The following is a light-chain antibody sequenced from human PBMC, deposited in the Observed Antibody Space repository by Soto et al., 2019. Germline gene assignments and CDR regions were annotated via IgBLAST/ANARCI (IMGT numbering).Light chain of an antibody. CDR3: LLCYSGAVV. J-gene: IGLJ2*01. V-gene: IGLV7-46*01. Sequence: QAVVTQEPSLTVSPGGTVTLTCGSSTGAVTSGHYPYWFPQKPGQDPKTLFSDTNNRHSSTPARFAASLRGGKAALTLSGAQPDEEADYCCLLCYSGAVVFGGGTKLTVL. CDR1: TGAVTSGHY. CDR2: DTN.